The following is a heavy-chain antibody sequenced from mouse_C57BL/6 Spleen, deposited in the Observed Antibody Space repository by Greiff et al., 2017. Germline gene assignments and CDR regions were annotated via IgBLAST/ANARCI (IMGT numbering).Heavy chain of an antibody. CDR2: ISSGSSTI. CDR3: ARHEYDGPYFDY. Sequence: EVQVVESGGGLVKPGGSLKLSCAASGFTFSDYGMHWVRQAPEKGLEWVAYISSGSSTIYYADTVKGRFTISRDNAKNTLFLQMTSLRSEDTAMYYCARHEYDGPYFDYWGQGTTLTVSS. D-gene: IGHD2-4*01. CDR1: GFTFSDYG. V-gene: IGHV5-17*01. J-gene: IGHJ2*01.